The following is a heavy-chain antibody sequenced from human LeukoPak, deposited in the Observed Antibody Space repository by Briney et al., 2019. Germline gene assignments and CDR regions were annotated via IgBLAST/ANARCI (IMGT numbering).Heavy chain of an antibody. D-gene: IGHD6-13*01. CDR2: IRYDGSNK. V-gene: IGHV3-30*02. CDR3: AKDRYSSSWLYYYYMDV. J-gene: IGHJ6*03. Sequence: QTGGSLRLSCAASGFTFSSYGIHWVRQAPGKGLEWVTFIRYDGSNKYYADSVKGRFTISRDNSKNTLYLQMNSLRAEDTAVYYCAKDRYSSSWLYYYYMDVWGKGTTVTISS. CDR1: GFTFSSYG.